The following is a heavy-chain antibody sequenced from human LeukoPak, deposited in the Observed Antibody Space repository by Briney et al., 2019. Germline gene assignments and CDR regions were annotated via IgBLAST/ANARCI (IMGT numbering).Heavy chain of an antibody. CDR3: ARRRLGLGSYSDAFDI. J-gene: IGHJ3*02. D-gene: IGHD3-10*01. V-gene: IGHV3-13*04. Sequence: PGGSLRLSRAASGFTFIRYDMHWVRQPTGKGLEWVSGIDTAGGTYYAGSVKGRFTISRENPKNSLSLQMNSLRAGDTAVYYCARRRLGLGSYSDAFDIWGQGTMVTVSS. CDR1: GFTFIRYD. CDR2: IDTAGGT.